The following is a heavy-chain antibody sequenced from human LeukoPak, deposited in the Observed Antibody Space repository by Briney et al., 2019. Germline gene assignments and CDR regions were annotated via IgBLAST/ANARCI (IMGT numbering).Heavy chain of an antibody. CDR2: INHSGST. CDR3: ARAGVMSTIGRFDY. V-gene: IGHV4-34*01. D-gene: IGHD5-24*01. CDR1: GGSFSGYY. Sequence: SETLSLTCAVYGGSFSGYYWSWIRQPPGKGLEWIGEINHSGSTNYNPSLKSRVTISVDASKNQFSLKLSSVTAADTAVYYCARAGVMSTIGRFDYWGQGTLVTVSS. J-gene: IGHJ4*02.